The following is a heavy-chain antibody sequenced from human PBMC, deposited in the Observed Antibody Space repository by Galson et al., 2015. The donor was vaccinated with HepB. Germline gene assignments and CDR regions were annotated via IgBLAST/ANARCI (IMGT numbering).Heavy chain of an antibody. CDR2: IKQDGSEK. CDR1: GFSFRTFR. J-gene: IGHJ6*02. CDR3: ARGHHGLGV. V-gene: IGHV3-7*01. Sequence: SLRLSCAASGFSFRTFRMSWVRQAPGKGLEWVASIKQDGSEKHYVDSVKGRFTISRDNAKNSLYLQMNSLRAEDTAVYYCARGHHGLGVWGQGTTVTVSS.